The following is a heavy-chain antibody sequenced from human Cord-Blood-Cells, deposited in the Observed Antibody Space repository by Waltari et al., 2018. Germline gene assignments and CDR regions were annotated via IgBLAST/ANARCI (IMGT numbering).Heavy chain of an antibody. CDR2: VIPIFGTA. D-gene: IGHD5-12*01. J-gene: IGHJ4*02. CDR1: GGTFSSSA. Sequence: QVQLVQSGAEVKKPGPSVNVSCQAAGGTFSSSAIRWVRQAPGQGLEWMGGVIPIFGTANYAQKFQGRVTITADESTSTAYMELSSLRSEDTAVYYCARGRGGYDYNYWGQGTLVTVSS. V-gene: IGHV1-69*01. CDR3: ARGRGGYDYNY.